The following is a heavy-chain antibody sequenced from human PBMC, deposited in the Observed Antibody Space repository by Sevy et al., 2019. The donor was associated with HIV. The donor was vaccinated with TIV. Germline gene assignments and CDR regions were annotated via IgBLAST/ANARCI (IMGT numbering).Heavy chain of an antibody. CDR3: ASDHNGRSRYYFVY. CDR2: IYPSDSDT. V-gene: IGHV5-51*01. D-gene: IGHD2-15*01. Sequence: GESLKISCKGSGYSFTSYLIGWVRQMPGKGLEWMGIIYPSDSDTRYSPSFLGQVTISADKSISTAYLQWSSLKASDTAMYYCASDHNGRSRYYFVYWGQGTLVTDSS. CDR1: GYSFTSYL. J-gene: IGHJ4*02.